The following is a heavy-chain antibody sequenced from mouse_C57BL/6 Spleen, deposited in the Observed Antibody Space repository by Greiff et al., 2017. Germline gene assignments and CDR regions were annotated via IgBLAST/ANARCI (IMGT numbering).Heavy chain of an antibody. CDR3: AREMGDYDGEYYFDY. CDR2: ISYDGSN. J-gene: IGHJ2*01. V-gene: IGHV3-6*01. D-gene: IGHD2-4*01. CDR1: GYSITSGYY. Sequence: EVQRVESGPGLVKPSQSLSLTCSVTGYSITSGYYWNWIRQFPGNKLEWMGYISYDGSNNYNPSLKNRISITRDTSKNQFFLKLNSVTTEDTATYYCAREMGDYDGEYYFDYWGQGTTRTVSS.